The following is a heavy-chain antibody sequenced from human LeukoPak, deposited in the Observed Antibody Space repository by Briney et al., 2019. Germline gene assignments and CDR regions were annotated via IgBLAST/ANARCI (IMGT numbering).Heavy chain of an antibody. D-gene: IGHD3-10*01. Sequence: SETLSLTCTVSGGSISTCSWSWIQQPPGKGLEWIGYIYNSGNTNYNPSLKSRVTISVDTSKNQFSLKLSSVTAADTAVYYCARVDRSGSDYWGQGIMVTVSS. J-gene: IGHJ4*02. CDR3: ARVDRSGSDY. V-gene: IGHV4-59*01. CDR1: GGSISTCS. CDR2: IYNSGNT.